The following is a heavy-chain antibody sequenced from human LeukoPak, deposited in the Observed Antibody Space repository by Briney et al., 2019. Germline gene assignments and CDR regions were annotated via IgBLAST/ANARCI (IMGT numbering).Heavy chain of an antibody. Sequence: PGGSLRLSCTASGFTFSTYSMTSVRQAPGKGLEWVSTISGRGDSTYYADSVKGRLTISRDNSKDTLYLQMNSLRAEDTAVYFCAKSWMIILNAAMDVWGQGTPVTVSS. CDR3: AKSWMIILNAAMDV. CDR2: ISGRGDST. CDR1: GFTFSTYS. J-gene: IGHJ6*02. D-gene: IGHD3-22*01. V-gene: IGHV3-23*01.